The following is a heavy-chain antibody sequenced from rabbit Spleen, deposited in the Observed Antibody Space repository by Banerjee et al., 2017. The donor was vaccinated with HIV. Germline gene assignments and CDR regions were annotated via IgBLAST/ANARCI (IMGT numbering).Heavy chain of an antibody. J-gene: IGHJ3*01. CDR1: GFSFSSSHY. CDR3: ARHSGYGYGLTRLDL. D-gene: IGHD6-1*01. V-gene: IGHV1S45*01. Sequence: QEQLEESGGDLVKPEGSLTLTCTASGFSFSSSHYMCWVRQAPGKGLEWIACIYGGSSGSTYYASWATGRFTISKTSSTTVTLQMTSLTAADTATYFCARHSGYGYGLTRLDLWGPGTLVTVS. CDR2: IYGGSSGST.